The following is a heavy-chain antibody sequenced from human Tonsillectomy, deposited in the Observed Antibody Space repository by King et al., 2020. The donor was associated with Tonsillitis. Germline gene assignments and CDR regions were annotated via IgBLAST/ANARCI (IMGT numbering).Heavy chain of an antibody. CDR2: IYPSDSET. CDR1: GYNFTNYW. D-gene: IGHD3-22*01. CDR3: ATRGGYYDREF. V-gene: IGHV5-51*03. J-gene: IGHJ4*02. Sequence: VQLVESGAEVKKPGESLKISCKGSGYNFTNYWIGWVRQMPGKGLEGMDIIYPSDSETRYSPSFHGQCTTSADKSTIPAYLQWRSLKASDTAKYYCATRGGYYDREFWGQGTLVTVSS.